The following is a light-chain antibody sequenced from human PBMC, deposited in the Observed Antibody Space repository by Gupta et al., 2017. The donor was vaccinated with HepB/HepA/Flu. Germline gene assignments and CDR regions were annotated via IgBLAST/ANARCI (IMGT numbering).Light chain of an antibody. CDR1: SGRSSYA. CDR2: LNSDGSH. Sequence: QLVLTQSPSASASLGASVKLTCTLSSGRSSYAIAWHQQHPEKGPRYLMKLNSDGSHSKGDGIPDRFSGSSSGAERYLTISSLQSEDEADYYCQTWGTGILVFGGGTKLTVL. J-gene: IGLJ2*01. V-gene: IGLV4-69*01. CDR3: QTWGTGILV.